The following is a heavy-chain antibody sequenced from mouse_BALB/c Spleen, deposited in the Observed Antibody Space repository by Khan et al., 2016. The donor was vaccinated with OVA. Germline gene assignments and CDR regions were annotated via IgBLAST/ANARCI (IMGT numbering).Heavy chain of an antibody. CDR2: VNTYYGDA. Sequence: QVQLQQSGAELVRPGVSVKISCKGSGYTFTDFTMHWVKQSHAKSLEWIGVVNTYYGDATYNQKFKGKATMTVDKSSTTAYMEPARLTSEDSAIXYCARGGGGDRFAYWGQGTLVTVSA. V-gene: IGHV1S137*01. CDR3: ARGGGGDRFAY. J-gene: IGHJ3*01. CDR1: GYTFTDFT.